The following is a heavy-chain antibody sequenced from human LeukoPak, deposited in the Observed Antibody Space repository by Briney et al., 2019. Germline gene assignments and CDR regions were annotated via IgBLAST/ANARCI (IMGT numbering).Heavy chain of an antibody. CDR3: ARDLNPQSSGMRAFDI. Sequence: GASVKVSCKASGYTFTNLYLHWVRQAPGPGLEWMRIINITTGSTTYAQKFQGRVTMTRDMSTSTVYMELSSLRSEDTAVYFCARDLNPQSSGMRAFDIWGQGTMVTASS. D-gene: IGHD6-25*01. V-gene: IGHV1-46*01. CDR2: INITTGST. CDR1: GYTFTNLY. J-gene: IGHJ3*02.